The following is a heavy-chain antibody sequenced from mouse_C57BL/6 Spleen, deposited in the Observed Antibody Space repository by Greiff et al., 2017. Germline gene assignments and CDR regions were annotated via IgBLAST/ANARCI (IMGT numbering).Heavy chain of an antibody. CDR2: IWTGGGT. J-gene: IGHJ3*01. D-gene: IGHD1-1*01. Sequence: VMLVESGPGLVAPSQSLSITCTVSGFSLTSYAISWVRQPPGKGLEWLGVIWTGGGTNYNSALKSRLSISKDNSKSQVFLKMNSLQTDDTARYYCARAQSSHYYGSSWFAYWGQGTLVTVSA. CDR1: GFSLTSYA. V-gene: IGHV2-9-1*01. CDR3: ARAQSSHYYGSSWFAY.